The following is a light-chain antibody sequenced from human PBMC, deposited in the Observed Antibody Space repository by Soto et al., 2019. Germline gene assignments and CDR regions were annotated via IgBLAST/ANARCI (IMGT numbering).Light chain of an antibody. J-gene: IGKJ5*01. Sequence: EIVLTQSPGTLSLSPGERVTLSCRASQSISSRSLAWYQQRPGQAPRLLIYAVSSRATDIPDRFSGGGPGTDFTLTISSLEPEDFAVYYCQQRSNWPITFGQGTRLEIK. V-gene: IGKV3D-20*02. CDR1: QSISSRS. CDR2: AVS. CDR3: QQRSNWPIT.